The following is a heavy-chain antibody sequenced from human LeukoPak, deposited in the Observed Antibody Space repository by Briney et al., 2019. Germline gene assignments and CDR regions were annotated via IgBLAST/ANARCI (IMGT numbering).Heavy chain of an antibody. CDR2: INHSGST. J-gene: IGHJ5*02. CDR1: GGSFSGYY. D-gene: IGHD5-18*01. CDR3: ARGFRGTAMVTLYNWFDP. Sequence: SETLSLTCAVYGGSFSGYYWTWIRQPPGKGLEWIGEINHSGSTNYNPSLKSRVSISVDTSKSQFSLKVSSVTAADTAVYYWARGFRGTAMVTLYNWFDPWGQGTLVTVSS. V-gene: IGHV4-34*01.